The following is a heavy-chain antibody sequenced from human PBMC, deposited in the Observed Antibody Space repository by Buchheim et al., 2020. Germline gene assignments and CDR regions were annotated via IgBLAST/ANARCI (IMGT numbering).Heavy chain of an antibody. CDR3: ARGYNYYGMDV. J-gene: IGHJ6*02. V-gene: IGHV3-7*01. CDR2: INEDGSDK. D-gene: IGHD3-10*01. Sequence: EVQLVESGGGLVQPGGSPRLSCAVSGFTFSRSWMSWVRQAPGKGLEWVAEINEDGSDKYYVDSVKGRFTISRDNAKNSLYLQMNSLRAEDTAVYYCARGYNYYGMDVWGQGTT. CDR1: GFTFSRSW.